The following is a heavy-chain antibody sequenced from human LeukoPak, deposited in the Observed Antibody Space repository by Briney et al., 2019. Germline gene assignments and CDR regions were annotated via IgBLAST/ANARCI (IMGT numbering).Heavy chain of an antibody. D-gene: IGHD3-10*01. Sequence: ASVKVSCKASGYTFTSYGISWVRQAPGQGLEWMGWISAYNGNTNYAQKLQGRVTMTTDTSTSTAYMELRSLRSDDTAAYYCARVVGRGVIITGAFDIWGQGTMVTVSS. CDR1: GYTFTSYG. CDR3: ARVVGRGVIITGAFDI. J-gene: IGHJ3*02. V-gene: IGHV1-18*01. CDR2: ISAYNGNT.